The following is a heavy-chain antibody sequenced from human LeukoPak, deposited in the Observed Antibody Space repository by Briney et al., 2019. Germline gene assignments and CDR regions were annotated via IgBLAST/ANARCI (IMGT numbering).Heavy chain of an antibody. V-gene: IGHV3-30-3*01. CDR1: GFTFSSNA. Sequence: HPGGSLRLSCAASGFTFSSNAIHWVRQAPGKGLEWVAEISYDGGNTYYADSVKGRFTISRDNSKNTPYLQMNSLRAEDTAVYYCAKEGTGIHFDYWGQGTLVTVSS. CDR3: AKEGTGIHFDY. D-gene: IGHD1-1*01. J-gene: IGHJ4*02. CDR2: ISYDGGNT.